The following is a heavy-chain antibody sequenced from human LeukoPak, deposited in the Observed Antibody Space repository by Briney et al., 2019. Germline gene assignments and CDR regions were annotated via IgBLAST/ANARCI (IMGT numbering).Heavy chain of an antibody. V-gene: IGHV3-23*01. CDR3: AKDPRPGIAVAGTETNGY. CDR2: ISGSGGST. D-gene: IGHD6-19*01. Sequence: GGSLRLSCAASGFTFSSYAMSWVRQAPGKGLEWVSAISGSGGSTYYADSVKGRFTISRDNSKNTLYLQMNSLRAEDTAVYYCAKDPRPGIAVAGTETNGYWGQGTLVTVSS. CDR1: GFTFSSYA. J-gene: IGHJ4*02.